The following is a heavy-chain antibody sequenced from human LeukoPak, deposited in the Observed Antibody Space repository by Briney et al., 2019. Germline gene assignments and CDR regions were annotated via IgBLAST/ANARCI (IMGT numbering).Heavy chain of an antibody. V-gene: IGHV3-23*01. J-gene: IGHJ2*01. CDR2: ISGSGGST. CDR3: AKFHSPGRVTHFYWYFDL. Sequence: PGGSLRLSCAASGFTFSSYAMSWVRQAPGKGLEWVSAISGSGGSTDYADSMKGRFTLSRDNSKNTLFLQVNSLRADDTAVYYCAKFHSPGRVTHFYWYFDLWGRGTLVTVSS. D-gene: IGHD2-21*02. CDR1: GFTFSSYA.